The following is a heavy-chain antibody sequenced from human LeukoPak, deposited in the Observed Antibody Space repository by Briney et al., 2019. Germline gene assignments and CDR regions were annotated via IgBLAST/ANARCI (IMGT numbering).Heavy chain of an antibody. J-gene: IGHJ3*02. D-gene: IGHD6-19*01. V-gene: IGHV3-48*01. CDR3: ARDGQWLVMDDAFDI. CDR1: GFTFSSYN. Sequence: GGSLRLSCAASGFTFSSYNMNWVRQAPGKGLEWVSYISSSSSTIYYADSVKGRFTVSRDNAKNSLYLQMNSLRAEDTAVYYCARDGQWLVMDDAFDIWGQGTMVTVSS. CDR2: ISSSSSTI.